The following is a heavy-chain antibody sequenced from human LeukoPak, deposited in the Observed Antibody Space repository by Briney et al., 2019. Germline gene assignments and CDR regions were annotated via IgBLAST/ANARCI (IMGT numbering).Heavy chain of an antibody. CDR1: GYTFTGYY. J-gene: IGHJ3*01. D-gene: IGHD6-13*01. Sequence: GASVKVSCKASGYTFTGYYIHWLRQAPGQGLDWMGWITPHSGGTNYAQKFQGRVTMTTDTSISTAYMELSRLRSDDTAVCYCAREGEWQQQLVPLVSWGQGTMVTVSS. CDR2: ITPHSGGT. CDR3: AREGEWQQQLVPLVS. V-gene: IGHV1-2*02.